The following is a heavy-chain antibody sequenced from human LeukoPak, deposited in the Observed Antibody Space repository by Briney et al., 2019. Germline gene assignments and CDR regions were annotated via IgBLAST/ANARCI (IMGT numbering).Heavy chain of an antibody. D-gene: IGHD2-2*01. CDR2: INPNSGGT. V-gene: IGHV1-2*02. Sequence: ASVKVSCKASGYTFTGYYMHWVRQAPGQGLEWMGWINPNSGGTNYAQKFQGRVTMTRDTTVSTAYMELSRLRSDDTAVYYCARVKKTPGSIVVVPAGGFDYWGQGTLVTVSS. J-gene: IGHJ4*02. CDR3: ARVKKTPGSIVVVPAGGFDY. CDR1: GYTFTGYY.